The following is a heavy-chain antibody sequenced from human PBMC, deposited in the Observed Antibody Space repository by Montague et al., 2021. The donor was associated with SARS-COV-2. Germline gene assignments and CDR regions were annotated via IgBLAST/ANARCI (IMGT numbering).Heavy chain of an antibody. V-gene: IGHV4-34*01. CDR3: ARGYQLRFLEWSSRQSTFDY. J-gene: IGHJ4*02. D-gene: IGHD3-3*01. CDR2: INHSGST. Sequence: SETLSLTCAVYGGSFSGYYWSWIRQPPGKGLEWIGEINHSGSTNYNPSFKSRVTISVDTSKNQSSLKLSSVTAADTAVYYCARGYQLRFLEWSSRQSTFDYWGQGTLVTVSS. CDR1: GGSFSGYY.